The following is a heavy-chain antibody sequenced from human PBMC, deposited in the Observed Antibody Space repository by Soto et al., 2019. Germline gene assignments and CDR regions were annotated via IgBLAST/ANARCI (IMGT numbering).Heavy chain of an antibody. CDR2: ISYDGSNK. V-gene: IGHV3-30-3*01. Sequence: QVQLVESGGGVVQPGRSLRLSCAASGFTFSSYAMHWVRQAPGKGLEWVAVISYDGSNKYYADSVKGRFTISRDNSKNTLHLQMNSLRAEDTAVYYCARDDRPIVVVPAAGRFYYGMDVWGQGTTVTVSS. D-gene: IGHD2-2*01. J-gene: IGHJ6*02. CDR1: GFTFSSYA. CDR3: ARDDRPIVVVPAAGRFYYGMDV.